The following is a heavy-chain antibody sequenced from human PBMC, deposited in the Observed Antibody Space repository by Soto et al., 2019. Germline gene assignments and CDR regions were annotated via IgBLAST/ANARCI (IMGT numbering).Heavy chain of an antibody. CDR3: PGDDILTGYPT. D-gene: IGHD3-9*01. CDR2: IYYSGST. J-gene: IGHJ5*02. CDR1: GGSISSGDYY. V-gene: IGHV4-30-4*01. Sequence: SETLSLTCTVSGGSISSGDYYWSWIRQPPGKGLEWIGYIYYSGSTYYNPSLKSRVTISVDTSKNQFSLKLSSVTAADTAVYHCPGDDILTGYPTWGQGTPVTVYS.